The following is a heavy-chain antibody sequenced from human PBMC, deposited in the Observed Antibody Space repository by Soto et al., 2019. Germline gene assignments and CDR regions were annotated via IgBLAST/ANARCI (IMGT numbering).Heavy chain of an antibody. Sequence: WSLRLSCAASGFSFSSYAMSWVRQAPGKGLDCVSGISDSGGTTYHADSVKGRFTISRDNSRNTLDLQVDSLRVEDTAIYYCAKTLSGAQVDYWGQGTLVTVSS. J-gene: IGHJ4*02. CDR3: AKTLSGAQVDY. CDR1: GFSFSSYA. CDR2: ISDSGGTT. D-gene: IGHD3-9*01. V-gene: IGHV3-23*01.